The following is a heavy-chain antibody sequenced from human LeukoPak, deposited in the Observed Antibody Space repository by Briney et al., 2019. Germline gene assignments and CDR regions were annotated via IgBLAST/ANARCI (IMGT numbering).Heavy chain of an antibody. J-gene: IGHJ4*02. D-gene: IGHD5-18*01. CDR1: GFTFSSYA. CDR2: ISYDGSNK. V-gene: IGHV3-30-3*01. CDR3: AKDGSPAMVSLT. Sequence: PGGSLRLSCAASGFTFSSYAMSWVRQAPGKGLEWVAVISYDGSNKYYADSVKGRFTISRDNSKNTLYLQMNSLRAEDTAVYYCAKDGSPAMVSLTWGQGTLVTVSS.